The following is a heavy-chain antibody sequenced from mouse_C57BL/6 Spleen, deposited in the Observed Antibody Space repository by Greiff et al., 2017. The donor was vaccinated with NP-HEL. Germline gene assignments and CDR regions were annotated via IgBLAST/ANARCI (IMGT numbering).Heavy chain of an antibody. V-gene: IGHV1-54*01. CDR2: INPGSGGT. CDR3: ARGTYEGFAY. J-gene: IGHJ3*01. D-gene: IGHD2-12*01. CDR1: GYAFTNYL. Sequence: VQLHQSGAELVRPGTSVKVSCKASGYAFTNYLIEWVKQRPGQGLEWIGVINPGSGGTNYNEKFQGKATLTADKSSSTAYMPLSSLTSEDSAVSFGARGTYEGFAYWGQGTLVTVSA.